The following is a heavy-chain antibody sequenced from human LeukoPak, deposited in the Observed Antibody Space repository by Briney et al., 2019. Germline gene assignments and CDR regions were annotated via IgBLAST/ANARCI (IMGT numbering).Heavy chain of an antibody. D-gene: IGHD2-15*01. CDR2: IYTSGST. J-gene: IGHJ6*03. Sequence: SETLSLTCTVSGGSISSYYWSWIRQPAGKGLEWIGRIYTSGSTNYNPSLKSRVTMSVDTSKNQFSLKLSSVTAADTAVYYCARVRPGSGSLYDYYYYMDVWGKGTTVTVSS. CDR1: GGSISSYY. CDR3: ARVRPGSGSLYDYYYYMDV. V-gene: IGHV4-4*07.